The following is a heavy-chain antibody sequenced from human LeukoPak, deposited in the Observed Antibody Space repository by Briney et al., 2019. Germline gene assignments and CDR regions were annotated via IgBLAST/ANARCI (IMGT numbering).Heavy chain of an antibody. CDR2: ISSSSSTI. V-gene: IGHV3-48*04. CDR3: ARDATYYYGSGSYYHPYYFDY. D-gene: IGHD3-10*01. CDR1: GFTFSSYS. Sequence: GGSLRLSCAASGFTFSSYSMNWVRQAPGKGLEWVSYISSSSSTIYYADSVKGRFTISRDNAKNSLYLQMNSLRAEDTAVHYCARDATYYYGSGSYYHPYYFDYWGQGALVTVSS. J-gene: IGHJ4*02.